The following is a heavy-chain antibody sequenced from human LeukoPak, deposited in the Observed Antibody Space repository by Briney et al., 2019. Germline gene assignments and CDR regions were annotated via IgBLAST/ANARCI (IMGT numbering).Heavy chain of an antibody. Sequence: GGSLRLSCAASGFNFSSYFMIWVRQAPGKGLEWVSYISGSDNTIHYADSVKGRFTISRDNAKNSLHLQMNSLRDEDTAVYFCARGTWLGATYHFDSWGPRTLVTVSS. V-gene: IGHV3-48*02. CDR2: ISGSDNTI. J-gene: IGHJ4*02. CDR1: GFNFSSYF. CDR3: ARGTWLGATYHFDS. D-gene: IGHD3-22*01.